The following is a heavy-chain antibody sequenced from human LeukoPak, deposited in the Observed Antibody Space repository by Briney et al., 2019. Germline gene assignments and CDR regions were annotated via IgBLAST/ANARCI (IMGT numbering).Heavy chain of an antibody. CDR3: ARDAPGNTALDY. D-gene: IGHD5-18*01. J-gene: IGHJ4*02. Sequence: GGSLRLSCAASGFTFSIYWMHWVRQPPGKGLVWVSRINSDGSSTSYADSVKGRFTISRDNAKNTLYLQMNSLRVEDTALYYCARDAPGNTALDYWGQGSLVTVSP. CDR1: GFTFSIYW. V-gene: IGHV3-74*01. CDR2: INSDGSST.